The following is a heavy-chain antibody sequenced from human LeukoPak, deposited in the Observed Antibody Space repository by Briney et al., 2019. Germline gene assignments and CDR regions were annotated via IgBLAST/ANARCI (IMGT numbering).Heavy chain of an antibody. V-gene: IGHV3-53*03. CDR1: GFTVSSDY. CDR2: ISSGGST. CDR3: ARGQSYYDAFDI. D-gene: IGHD1-26*01. Sequence: PGGSLRLSCAASGFTVSSDYMSWVRKPPGQGLEWVSVISSGGSTNSADSVKVRFTISRYNSTTTLHLHMNSLRVEDTAVYYCARGQSYYDAFDIWGQGTMVTVSS. J-gene: IGHJ3*02.